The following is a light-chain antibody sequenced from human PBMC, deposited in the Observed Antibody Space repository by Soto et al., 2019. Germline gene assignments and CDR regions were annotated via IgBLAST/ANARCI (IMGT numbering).Light chain of an antibody. J-gene: IGKJ3*01. Sequence: DTQMTQSPASLSASVGDRVTITCRASQNINIYVNWYQQKTGKAPKLLLYAASTLQTGVPLRFSGSGSGTDFTLTISSLQAEDFAIYYCQQSYSAPFTFGPGTKVDIK. CDR3: QQSYSAPFT. CDR2: AAS. V-gene: IGKV1-39*01. CDR1: QNINIY.